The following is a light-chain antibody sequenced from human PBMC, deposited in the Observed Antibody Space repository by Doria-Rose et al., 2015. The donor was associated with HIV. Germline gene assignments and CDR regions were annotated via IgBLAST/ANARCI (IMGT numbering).Light chain of an antibody. CDR3: CSYASSSTLV. CDR1: SSDIGSYDL. Sequence: QPVLTQPASVSGSPGQSITISCTGTSSDIGSYDLVSWYQQHPGKAPKLMIYEGTNRPSGVSIRFSGSKSGNTASLTISGLQAEDEADYYCCSYASSSTLVFGGGTKLTVL. CDR2: EGT. J-gene: IGLJ2*01. V-gene: IGLV2-23*01.